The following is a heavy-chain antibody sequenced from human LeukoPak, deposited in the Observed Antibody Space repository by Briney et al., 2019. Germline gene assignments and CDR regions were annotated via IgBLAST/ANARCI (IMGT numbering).Heavy chain of an antibody. J-gene: IGHJ4*02. CDR2: IKQDGSEK. V-gene: IGHV3-7*01. CDR1: GFTFCGYW. CDR3: ARTKNKRRESSSIDY. Sequence: GGSLRRYCSASGFTFCGYWMSWVRPAPGKGLEWVANIKQDGSEKYYMDSVKGRFTISRDNAKNSLYLQMNRLRAEDTAVYYCARTKNKRRESSSIDYWGQGTLVTVSS. D-gene: IGHD5-24*01.